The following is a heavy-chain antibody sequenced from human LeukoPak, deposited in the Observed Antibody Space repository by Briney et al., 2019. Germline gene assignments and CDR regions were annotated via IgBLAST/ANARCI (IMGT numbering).Heavy chain of an antibody. CDR2: IWYDGSNK. CDR3: ARETDYGDYPDY. J-gene: IGHJ4*02. V-gene: IGHV3-33*01. CDR1: GFTFSSYG. Sequence: GGSLRLSCAASGFTFSSYGMLWVRQAPGKGLEWVAVIWYDGSNKYYADSVKGRFTISRDNSKNTLYLQMNSLRAEDTAVYYCARETDYGDYPDYWGQGTLVTVSS. D-gene: IGHD4-17*01.